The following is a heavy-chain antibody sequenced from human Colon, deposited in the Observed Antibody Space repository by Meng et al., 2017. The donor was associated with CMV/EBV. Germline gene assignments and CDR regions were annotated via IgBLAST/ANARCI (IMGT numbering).Heavy chain of an antibody. J-gene: IGHJ4*02. D-gene: IGHD5-18*01. V-gene: IGHV3-23*01. CDR3: AKDRAMESGYYFDY. CDR2: ISGSGGST. CDR1: GFMFSAYE. Sequence: GGSLRLSCETSGFMFSAYEMNWVRQAPGKGLEWVSAISGSGGSTYYADSVKGRFTISRDNSKNTLYLQMNSLRAEDTAVYYCAKDRAMESGYYFDYWGQGTLVTVSS.